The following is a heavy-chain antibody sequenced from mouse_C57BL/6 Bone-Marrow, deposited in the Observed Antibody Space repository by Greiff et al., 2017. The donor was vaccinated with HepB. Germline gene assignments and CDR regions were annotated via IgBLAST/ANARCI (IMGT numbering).Heavy chain of an antibody. J-gene: IGHJ2*01. V-gene: IGHV3-6*01. CDR3: ARDPIT. D-gene: IGHD2-4*01. CDR1: GYSITSGYY. Sequence: ESGPGLVKPSQSLSLTCSVTGYSITSGYYWNWIRQFPGKKLEWMGYISYDGSNNYNPSLKNRISITRDTSKNQFFLKLNSVTTEDTATYYCARDPITWGQGTTLTVSS. CDR2: ISYDGSN.